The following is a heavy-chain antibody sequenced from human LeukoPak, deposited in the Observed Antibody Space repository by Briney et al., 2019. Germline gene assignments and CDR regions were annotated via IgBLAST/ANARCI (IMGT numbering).Heavy chain of an antibody. CDR1: GFTFSRLG. CDR3: AKEGDEFRGYLDV. V-gene: IGHV3-30*02. Sequence: GGSLRLSCAASGFTFSRLGMQWVRQAPGKGLEWVAVIHNDGTQGQYADSVKGRFTISKDNSQNTLYLQMNNLRDDNTAVYYCAKEGDEFRGYLDVWGKGTTVTVSS. CDR2: IHNDGTQG. D-gene: IGHD3-16*01. J-gene: IGHJ6*03.